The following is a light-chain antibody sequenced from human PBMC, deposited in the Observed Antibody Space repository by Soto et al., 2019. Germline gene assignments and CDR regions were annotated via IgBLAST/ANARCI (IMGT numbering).Light chain of an antibody. V-gene: IGKV4-1*01. CDR2: AAS. J-gene: IGKJ1*01. CDR3: QQANIFPWT. Sequence: DIVMTQSPDSLAVSLGERATINCKSSQSVLYTSNSKKYLAWYQQKPGKAPKLLIYAASSLQSGVPSRFSGSGSGTDFTLTISSLQPEDFATYYCQQANIFPWTFGQGTKVDIK. CDR1: QSVLYTSNSKKY.